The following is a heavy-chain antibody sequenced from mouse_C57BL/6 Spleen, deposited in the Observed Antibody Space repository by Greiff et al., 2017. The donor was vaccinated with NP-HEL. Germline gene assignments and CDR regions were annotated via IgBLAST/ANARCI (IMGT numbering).Heavy chain of an antibody. CDR2: IYPGDGDT. D-gene: IGHD3-1*01. CDR3: AISSYYAMDY. Sequence: QVQLKESGAELVKPGASVKISCKASGYAFSSYWMNWVKQRPGKGLEGIGQIYPGDGDTNYNGKFKGKATLTADKSSSTAYMQLSSLTSEDSAVYFCAISSYYAMDYWGQGTSVTVSS. V-gene: IGHV1-80*01. J-gene: IGHJ4*01. CDR1: GYAFSSYW.